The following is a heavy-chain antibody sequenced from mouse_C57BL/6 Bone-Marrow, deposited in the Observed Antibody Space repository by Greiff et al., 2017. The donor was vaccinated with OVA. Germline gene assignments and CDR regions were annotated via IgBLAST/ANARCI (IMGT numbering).Heavy chain of an antibody. Sequence: QVHVKQPGAELVMPGASVKLSCKASGYTFTSYWMHWVKQRPGQGLEWIGEIDPSDSYTNYNQKFKGKSTLTVDKSSSTAYMQLSSLTSEDSAFYYCARTDDGYSFAYWGQGTLVTVSA. J-gene: IGHJ3*01. V-gene: IGHV1-69*01. CDR2: IDPSDSYT. CDR1: GYTFTSYW. D-gene: IGHD2-3*01. CDR3: ARTDDGYSFAY.